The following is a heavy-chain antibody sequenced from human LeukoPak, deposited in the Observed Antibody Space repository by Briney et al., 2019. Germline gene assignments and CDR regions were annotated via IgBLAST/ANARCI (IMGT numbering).Heavy chain of an antibody. D-gene: IGHD2-2*01. V-gene: IGHV1-46*01. CDR2: INPSGGST. J-gene: IGHJ4*02. Sequence: ASVKVSCKASGYTFTSYYMHWVRQAPGQGLERMGIINPSGGSTSYAQKFQGRVTMTRDTSTSTVYMELSSLRSEDTAVYYCARDGRYCSSTSCYAGFSFDYWGQGTLVTVSS. CDR1: GYTFTSYY. CDR3: ARDGRYCSSTSCYAGFSFDY.